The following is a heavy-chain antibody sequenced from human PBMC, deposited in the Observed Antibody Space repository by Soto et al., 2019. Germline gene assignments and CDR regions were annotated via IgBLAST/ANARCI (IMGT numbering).Heavy chain of an antibody. CDR3: AKDGTYSSSWPYYFDH. J-gene: IGHJ4*02. V-gene: IGHV3-23*01. CDR2: ISGSGDHI. D-gene: IGHD6-13*01. Sequence: EVQLLESGGGLVQPGGSMRLSCAASGFTFSTYTMTWLRQAPGRGLEWVSSISGSGDHIYYADSVKGRLIVSRDNSKNTLYLQMNNLRAEDTALYYCAKDGTYSSSWPYYFDHWGQGTLVTVSS. CDR1: GFTFSTYT.